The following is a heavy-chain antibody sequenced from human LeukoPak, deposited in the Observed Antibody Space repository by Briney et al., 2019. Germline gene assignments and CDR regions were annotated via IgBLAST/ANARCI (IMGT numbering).Heavy chain of an antibody. CDR1: GFTFSSYA. J-gene: IGHJ6*02. CDR2: ISGSGGST. CDR3: AKAIYSSSRMDV. V-gene: IGHV3-23*01. Sequence: PGGSLRLSCAASGFTFSSYAMSWVRQAPGKGLEWVSAISGSGGSTYYADPVKGRFTISRDNSKNTLYLQMNSLGAEDTAVYYCAKAIYSSSRMDVWGQGTTVTVSS. D-gene: IGHD6-13*01.